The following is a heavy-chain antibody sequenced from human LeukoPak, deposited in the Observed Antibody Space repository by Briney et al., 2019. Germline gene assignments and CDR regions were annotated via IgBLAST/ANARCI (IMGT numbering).Heavy chain of an antibody. Sequence: KSGGSLRLSCTASGFTFGEYAMSWFRQAPGKGLEWVGFIRSKTYGGTAEYAASVEGRFTISRDDSKSIAYLQMSSLRTEDTAVYYCSREEWQRGGVDYWGQGTLVTVSS. J-gene: IGHJ4*02. V-gene: IGHV3-49*05. CDR3: SREEWQRGGVDY. CDR1: GFTFGEYA. D-gene: IGHD5-12*01. CDR2: IRSKTYGGTA.